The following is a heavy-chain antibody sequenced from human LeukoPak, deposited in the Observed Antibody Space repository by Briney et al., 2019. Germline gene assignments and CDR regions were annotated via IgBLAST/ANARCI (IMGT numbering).Heavy chain of an antibody. D-gene: IGHD1-26*01. J-gene: IGHJ4*02. Sequence: GGSLRLSCAASGFTFSNYAMNWVRQAPGKGLEWVSAISGSGGSTYYADSVKGRFTISRDNAKNSLYLQMNSLRAEDTALYYCARGGVYWGQGTLVTVSS. CDR3: ARGGVY. CDR1: GFTFSNYA. CDR2: ISGSGGST. V-gene: IGHV3-23*01.